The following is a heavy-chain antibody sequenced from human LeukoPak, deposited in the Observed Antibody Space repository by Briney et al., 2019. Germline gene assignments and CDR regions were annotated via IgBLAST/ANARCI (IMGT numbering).Heavy chain of an antibody. Sequence: GGSLRLSCAASGFTFDDYAMHWVRQAPGKGLEWVSGISWNSGSIGYADSVKGRFTISRDNAKNSLYLQMNSLRAEDTALYYCAKGRWGTYYYGMDVWGRGTTVTVSS. D-gene: IGHD2-8*02. J-gene: IGHJ6*02. V-gene: IGHV3-9*01. CDR3: AKGRWGTYYYGMDV. CDR2: ISWNSGSI. CDR1: GFTFDDYA.